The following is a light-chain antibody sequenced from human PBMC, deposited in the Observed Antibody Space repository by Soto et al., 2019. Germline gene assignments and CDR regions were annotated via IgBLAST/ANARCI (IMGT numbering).Light chain of an antibody. CDR3: SSYTTSNTRQSV. V-gene: IGLV2-14*03. CDR2: DVS. Sequence: QSVLTQPASVSGSPGQSITISCTGTSSDVGGYNYVSWYQHHPGKAPKLIIYDVSNRPSGVSIRLSGSKSDNTASLTISGLQPEDEADYHCSSYTTSNTRQSVFGTGTKVTVL. J-gene: IGLJ1*01. CDR1: SSDVGGYNY.